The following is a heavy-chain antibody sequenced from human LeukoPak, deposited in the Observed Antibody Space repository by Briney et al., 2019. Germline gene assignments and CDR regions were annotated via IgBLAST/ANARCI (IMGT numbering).Heavy chain of an antibody. J-gene: IGHJ2*01. V-gene: IGHV1-46*01. D-gene: IGHD4-23*01. Sequence: ASVKVSCKASGYTFTTYPINWVRQAPGQGLEWMGIINPSGGSTSYAQKFQGRVTMTRDTSTSTVYMELSSLRSEDTAVYYCARKLDGGNSDWYFDLWGRGTLVTVSS. CDR1: GYTFTTYP. CDR3: ARKLDGGNSDWYFDL. CDR2: INPSGGST.